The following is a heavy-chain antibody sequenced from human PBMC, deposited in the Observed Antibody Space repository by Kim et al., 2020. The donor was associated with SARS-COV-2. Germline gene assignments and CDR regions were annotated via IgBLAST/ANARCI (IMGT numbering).Heavy chain of an antibody. D-gene: IGHD6-19*01. CDR2: ISGSGEST. Sequence: GGSLRLSCVASGFTFSAYGMSWVRQAPGKGPEWVSVISGSGESTYYLDSVKGRFTVSRDNSKNTVYLDMNGLTADDTAVYYCAKRWTSGWLREDFDFWGQGTLVAVSS. V-gene: IGHV3-23*01. CDR3: AKRWTSGWLREDFDF. J-gene: IGHJ4*02. CDR1: GFTFSAYG.